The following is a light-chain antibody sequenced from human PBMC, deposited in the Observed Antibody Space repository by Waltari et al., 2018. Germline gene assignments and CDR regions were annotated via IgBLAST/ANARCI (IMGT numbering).Light chain of an antibody. J-gene: IGKJ2*01. V-gene: IGKV3-20*01. CDR1: QSVSSNY. CDR2: GAA. CDR3: HQCGNSPYT. Sequence: EIVLTQSPGTLSLSPGERATLSCRASQSVSSNYLAWYQQKPGQAPRLLSYGAANRATGIPDRFSGSGSGTDFTLTISRLEPEDFAVYYCHQCGNSPYTFGQGTKLEI.